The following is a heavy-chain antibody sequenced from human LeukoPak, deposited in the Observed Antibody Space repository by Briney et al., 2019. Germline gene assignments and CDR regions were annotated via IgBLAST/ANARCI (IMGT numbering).Heavy chain of an antibody. J-gene: IGHJ6*03. CDR2: INHSGST. Sequence: SETLSVTCACCGGFFSGYYWGWIRQPRGKGGDGIGEINHSGSTNYNPSLKSRVTISVDTSKNQFSLKLSSVTAADTAVYYCARVRAGSSSHKRYYYYMDVWGKGTTVTVSS. CDR1: GGFFSGYY. CDR3: ARVRAGSSSHKRYYYYMDV. V-gene: IGHV4-34*01. D-gene: IGHD6-6*01.